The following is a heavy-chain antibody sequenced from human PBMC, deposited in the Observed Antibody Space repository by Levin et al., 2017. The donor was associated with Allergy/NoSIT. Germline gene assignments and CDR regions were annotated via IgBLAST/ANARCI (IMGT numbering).Heavy chain of an antibody. CDR2: ISGSGGST. CDR3: AKRGGQWPYAFDI. D-gene: IGHD6-19*01. Sequence: LSLTCAASGFTFSSYAMSWVRQAPGKGLEWVSAISGSGGSTYYADSVKGRFTISRDNSKNTLYLQMNSLRAEDTAVYYCAKRGGQWPYAFDIWGQGTMVTVSS. V-gene: IGHV3-23*01. J-gene: IGHJ3*02. CDR1: GFTFSSYA.